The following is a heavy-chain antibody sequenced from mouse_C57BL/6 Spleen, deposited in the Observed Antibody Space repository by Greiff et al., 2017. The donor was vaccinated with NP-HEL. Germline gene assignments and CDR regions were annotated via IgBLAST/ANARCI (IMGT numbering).Heavy chain of an antibody. CDR1: GYTFTDYY. J-gene: IGHJ2*01. Sequence: EVQLQQSGPELVKPGASVKISCKASGYTFTDYYMNWVKQSHGKSLEWIGDINPNNGGTSYNQKFKGKATLTVDKSSSTAYMELRSLTSEDSAVYYCARGPHYDYDRYYFDYWGQGTTLTVSS. CDR2: INPNNGGT. V-gene: IGHV1-26*01. D-gene: IGHD2-4*01. CDR3: ARGPHYDYDRYYFDY.